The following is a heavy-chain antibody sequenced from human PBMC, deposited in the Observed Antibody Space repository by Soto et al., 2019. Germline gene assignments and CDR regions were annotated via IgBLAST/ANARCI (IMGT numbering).Heavy chain of an antibody. CDR2: ISCDGSNK. CDR3: AREYCTNGVCYPGY. D-gene: IGHD2-8*01. V-gene: IGHV3-30-3*01. J-gene: IGHJ4*02. CDR1: GFTFSSYA. Sequence: PGGSLRLSCAASGFTFSSYAMHWVRQAPGKGLEWVAVISCDGSNKYYADSVKGRFTISRDNSKNTLYLQMNSLRAEDTAVYYCAREYCTNGVCYPGYWGQGTLVTVSS.